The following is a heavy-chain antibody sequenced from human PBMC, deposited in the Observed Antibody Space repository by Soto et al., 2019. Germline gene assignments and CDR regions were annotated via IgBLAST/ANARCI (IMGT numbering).Heavy chain of an antibody. Sequence: SVKVSCKASGGTFSSYAISWVRQAPGQGLEWMGGIIPIFGTANYAQKFQGRVTITADESTSTAYMELSSLRSEDTAVYYCARALSFDYYDRGFDPWGQGTLVTVSS. CDR3: ARALSFDYYDRGFDP. CDR2: IIPIFGTA. D-gene: IGHD3-22*01. J-gene: IGHJ5*02. CDR1: GGTFSSYA. V-gene: IGHV1-69*13.